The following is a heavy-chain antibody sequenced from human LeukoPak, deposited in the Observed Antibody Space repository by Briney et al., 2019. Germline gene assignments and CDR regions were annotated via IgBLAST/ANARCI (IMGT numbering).Heavy chain of an antibody. CDR3: ARDIPPDY. V-gene: IGHV4-38-2*02. CDR1: GYSISSGYY. CDR2: IYYSGST. J-gene: IGHJ4*02. D-gene: IGHD2-21*01. Sequence: PSETLSLTCTVSGYSISSGYYWGWIRQPPGKGLEWIGSIYYSGSTYYNPSLKSRVTISVDTSKNQFSLKLSSVTAADTAVYYCARDIPPDYWGQGTLVTASS.